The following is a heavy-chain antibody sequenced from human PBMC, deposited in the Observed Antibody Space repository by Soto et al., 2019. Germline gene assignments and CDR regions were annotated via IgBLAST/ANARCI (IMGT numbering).Heavy chain of an antibody. CDR1: GGSISSSNW. V-gene: IGHV4-4*02. CDR2: IYHSGST. CDR3: ARSGYYDFWSGYTYYYYGMDV. Sequence: SDTLSLTCAVSGGSISSSNWWSCVRQPPGKGLEWIGEIYHSGSTNYNPSLKSRVTISVDKSKNQFSLKLSSVTAADTVVYYCARSGYYDFWSGYTYYYYGMDVRGQGTTVT. J-gene: IGHJ6*02. D-gene: IGHD3-3*01.